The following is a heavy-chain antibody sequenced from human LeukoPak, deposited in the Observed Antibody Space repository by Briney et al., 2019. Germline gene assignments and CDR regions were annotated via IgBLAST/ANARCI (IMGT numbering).Heavy chain of an antibody. V-gene: IGHV3-30*03. D-gene: IGHD5-24*01. CDR1: GFTFSTYG. J-gene: IGHJ4*02. Sequence: GRSLRLSCAASGFTFSTYGMHWVRQAPGKGLEWVAVISYDGSNKYYADSVKGRFTISRDNSKNTLYLQMNSLRAEDTAVYYCARARRDGYGEWNYWGQGTLVTVSS. CDR3: ARARRDGYGEWNY. CDR2: ISYDGSNK.